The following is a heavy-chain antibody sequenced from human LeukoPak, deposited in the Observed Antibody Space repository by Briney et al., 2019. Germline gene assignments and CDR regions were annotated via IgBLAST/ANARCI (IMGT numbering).Heavy chain of an antibody. V-gene: IGHV3-30*19. CDR1: GFTFSSYG. D-gene: IGHD1-26*01. Sequence: GGSLRLSRAASGFTFSSYGMHWVRQAPGKGLEWVAVISYDGSNKYYVDSVKGRFTISRDNSKNTLYLQMNSLRTEDTAVYYCARDGSGRYEYLDYWGQGTLVTVSS. J-gene: IGHJ4*02. CDR3: ARDGSGRYEYLDY. CDR2: ISYDGSNK.